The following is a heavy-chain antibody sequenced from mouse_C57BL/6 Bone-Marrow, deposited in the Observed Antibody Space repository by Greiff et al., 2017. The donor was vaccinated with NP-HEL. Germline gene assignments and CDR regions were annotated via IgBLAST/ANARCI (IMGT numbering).Heavy chain of an antibody. J-gene: IGHJ4*01. D-gene: IGHD1-1*01. CDR3: VSLLLPTGDYAMDY. V-gene: IGHV10-3*01. CDR1: GFTFNTYA. CDR2: IRSKSSNYAT. Sequence: GGGLVQPKGSLKLSCAASGFTFNTYAMHWVRQAPGKGLEWVARIRSKSSNYATYYADSVKDRFTISRDDSQSMLYLQMNNLKTEDTAMYYCVSLLLPTGDYAMDYWGQGTSVTVSS.